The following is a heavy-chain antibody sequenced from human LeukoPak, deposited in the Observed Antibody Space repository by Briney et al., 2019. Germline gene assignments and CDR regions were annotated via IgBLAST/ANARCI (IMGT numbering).Heavy chain of an antibody. CDR1: GYTFNKDY. J-gene: IGHJ4*02. CDR2: IYPGDSDT. Sequence: GESLKISCKASGYTFNKDYIAWVRQVSGKGLEWMGIIYPGDSDTRYSPSFQGHVTISADESISTAFLQWSSVEATDSAMYYCVRGNQKYGDYVRDWGQGTLVTISS. V-gene: IGHV5-51*01. D-gene: IGHD4-17*01. CDR3: VRGNQKYGDYVRD.